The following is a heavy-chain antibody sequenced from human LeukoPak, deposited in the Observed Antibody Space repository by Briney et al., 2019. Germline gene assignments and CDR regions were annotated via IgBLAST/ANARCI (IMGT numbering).Heavy chain of an antibody. CDR1: GGSISSSNW. V-gene: IGHV4-4*02. D-gene: IGHD4-23*01. J-gene: IGHJ4*02. Sequence: SETLSLTCAVSGGSISSSNWWSWVRQPPGKGLEWIGEIYHSGSTNYNPSLKSRVTISVDKSKNQFSLKLSSVTAADTAVYYCARDLLNEGNHLDYWGQGTLVTVSS. CDR2: IYHSGST. CDR3: ARDLLNEGNHLDY.